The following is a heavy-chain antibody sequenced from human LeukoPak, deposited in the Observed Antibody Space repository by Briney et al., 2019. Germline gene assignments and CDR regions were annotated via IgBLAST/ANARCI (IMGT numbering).Heavy chain of an antibody. CDR1: GGSVSSERYH. Sequence: SETLSLTCTVSGGSVSSERYHWSWIRQPPGKGLEGIAYIFNSGSSNYNPSLKSRVTISVDTSKNQFSLKLNSVTAADTAQYHCARGVGGVREGFDIWGQGTMVTVSS. CDR2: IFNSGSS. CDR3: ARGVGGVREGFDI. J-gene: IGHJ3*02. D-gene: IGHD3-16*01. V-gene: IGHV4-61*01.